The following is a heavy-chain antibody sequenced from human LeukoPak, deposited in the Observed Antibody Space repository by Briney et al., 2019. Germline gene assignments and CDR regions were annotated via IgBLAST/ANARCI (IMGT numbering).Heavy chain of an antibody. CDR2: ISAYNGNT. CDR3: ARATGYYYYYYGMDV. CDR1: GYTFTNYG. J-gene: IGHJ6*02. V-gene: IGHV1-18*01. D-gene: IGHD3-9*01. Sequence: ASVKVSCKASGYTFTNYGISWVRQAPGQGLEWMGWISAYNGNTNYAQKLQGRVTMTTDTSTSTAYMELRSLRSDDTAVYYCARATGYYYYYYGMDVWGQGTTVTVSS.